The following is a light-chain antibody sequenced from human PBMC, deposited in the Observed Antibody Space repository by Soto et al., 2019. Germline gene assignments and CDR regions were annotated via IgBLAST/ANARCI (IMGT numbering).Light chain of an antibody. CDR1: QSITEK. V-gene: IGKV3D-11*02. J-gene: IGKJ1*01. Sequence: VLPQSPGALSASPGERATLSCRASQSITEKVVWYQQKPGQAPRLXXYDASKRATGIPARFSGSGGATEYSPTTSSLEPDDYVVYYCQQRSNRPSVTFGQGTKVDIK. CDR2: DAS. CDR3: QQRSNRPSVT.